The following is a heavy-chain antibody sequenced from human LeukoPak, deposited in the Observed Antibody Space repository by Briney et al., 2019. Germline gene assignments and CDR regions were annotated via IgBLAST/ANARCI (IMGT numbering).Heavy chain of an antibody. CDR2: IYTSGST. J-gene: IGHJ1*01. V-gene: IGHV4-61*02. CDR1: GGSISSDSYF. Sequence: SETLSLTCTVSGGSISSDSYFWSWIRQPAGKGLEWIGRIYTSGSTSYNPSLKSRVTISVDMSKNQFSLKLSSVTAADTAVYYCARGDSLGFLHWGQGTLVTVSS. D-gene: IGHD5-12*01. CDR3: ARGDSLGFLH.